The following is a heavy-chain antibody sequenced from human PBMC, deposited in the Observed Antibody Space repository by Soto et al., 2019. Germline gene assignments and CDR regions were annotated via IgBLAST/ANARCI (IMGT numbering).Heavy chain of an antibody. J-gene: IGHJ4*02. Sequence: EVQLAESGGGLVQPGGSLTLSCAASGFTFSSFWMTWVRQAPGKGLEWVANMNQDGSEIYYVDSVKGRFTMSRDNAQKSLYLRMNSLRAEDTALYYCARDRSPPYWGQGTLVTVSS. CDR1: GFTFSSFW. CDR2: MNQDGSEI. CDR3: ARDRSPPY. V-gene: IGHV3-7*05.